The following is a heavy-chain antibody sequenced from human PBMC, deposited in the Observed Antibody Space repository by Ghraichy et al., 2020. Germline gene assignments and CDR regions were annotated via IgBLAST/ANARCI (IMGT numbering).Heavy chain of an antibody. Sequence: GGSLRLSCAASGFTFSSYSMNWVRQAPGKGLEWVSSISSSSSYIYYADSVKGRFTISRDNAKNSLYLQMNSLRAEDTAVYYCARDSPSAYYDFYGTIDYWGQGTLVTVSS. D-gene: IGHD3-3*01. V-gene: IGHV3-21*01. CDR1: GFTFSSYS. J-gene: IGHJ4*02. CDR3: ARDSPSAYYDFYGTIDY. CDR2: ISSSSSYI.